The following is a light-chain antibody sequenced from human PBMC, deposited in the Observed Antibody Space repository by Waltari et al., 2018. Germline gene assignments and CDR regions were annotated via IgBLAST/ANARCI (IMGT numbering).Light chain of an antibody. Sequence: EILMTQSPATLSVSPGERATLPCRASQSVSSDLAWYQQKPGQPPRLLIHGASTRATGVPDRISGSGSGTDFTLTISSLQSEDFAIYYCQQYNNWPPLTFGGGTKVEIK. CDR2: GAS. V-gene: IGKV3-15*01. CDR3: QQYNNWPPLT. CDR1: QSVSSD. J-gene: IGKJ4*01.